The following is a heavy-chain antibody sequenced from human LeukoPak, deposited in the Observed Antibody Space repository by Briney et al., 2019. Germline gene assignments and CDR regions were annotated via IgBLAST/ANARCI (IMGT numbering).Heavy chain of an antibody. CDR1: GGSISSYY. CDR2: IYTRGST. V-gene: IGHV4-4*07. D-gene: IGHD3-22*01. CDR3: ARDWYYYDSSGSYNWFDP. Sequence: PSETLSLTCTVSGGSISSYYWSWIRQPAGKGLEWIGRIYTRGSTNYNPSLKSRVTMSVDTSKNQFSLKLSSVTAADTAVYYCARDWYYYDSSGSYNWFDPWGQGTLVTVSS. J-gene: IGHJ5*02.